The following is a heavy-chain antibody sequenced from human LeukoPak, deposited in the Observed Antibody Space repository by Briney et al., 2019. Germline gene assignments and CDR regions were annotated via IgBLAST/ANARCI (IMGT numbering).Heavy chain of an antibody. V-gene: IGHV1-46*01. Sequence: ASVKVSCKASGYTFTSYYMHWVRQASGQGLEWMGIINPSGGSTSYAQKFQGRVTMTRDTSTSTVYMELSSLRSEDTAVYYCARENHYYGSGSRRNWFDPWGQGTLVTVSS. CDR2: INPSGGST. D-gene: IGHD3-10*01. CDR1: GYTFTSYY. J-gene: IGHJ5*02. CDR3: ARENHYYGSGSRRNWFDP.